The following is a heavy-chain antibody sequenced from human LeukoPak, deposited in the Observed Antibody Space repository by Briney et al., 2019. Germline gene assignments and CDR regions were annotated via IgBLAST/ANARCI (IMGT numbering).Heavy chain of an antibody. CDR2: IWYGGSNK. J-gene: IGHJ4*02. CDR1: GFTFSSYG. V-gene: IGHV3-30*02. D-gene: IGHD6-6*01. CDR3: AKAAPEGSSAGYFDY. Sequence: GGSLRLSCAASGFTFSSYGMHWVRQAPGKGLEWVAVIWYGGSNKYYADSVKGRFTISRDNSKNTLYLQMNSLRAEDTAVYYCAKAAPEGSSAGYFDYWGQGTLVTVSS.